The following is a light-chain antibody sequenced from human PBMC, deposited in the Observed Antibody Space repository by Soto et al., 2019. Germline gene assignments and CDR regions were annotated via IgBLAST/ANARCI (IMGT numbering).Light chain of an antibody. CDR1: SSNIGSNT. CDR2: SNN. V-gene: IGLV1-44*01. Sequence: QSVLTQPPSASGTPGQMVTISCSGSSSNIGSNTVSWYQQLPGTAPKLLIYSNNQRPSGVPDRFSGSKSGTSASLAISGLQSEDEADYYCAAWDDSLKGVFGTGTKVTVL. CDR3: AAWDDSLKGV. J-gene: IGLJ1*01.